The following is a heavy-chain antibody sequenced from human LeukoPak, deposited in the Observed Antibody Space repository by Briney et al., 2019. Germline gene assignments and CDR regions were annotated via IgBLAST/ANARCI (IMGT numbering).Heavy chain of an antibody. V-gene: IGHV4-31*03. CDR3: ARDYYDSSGYLRDAFDI. J-gene: IGHJ3*02. Sequence: SETLSLTCTVSGGSISSGGYYWSWIRQHPGKGLEWIGYIYYSGSTYYNPSLKSRVTISVDTSKNQFSLKLSSVTAADTAVYYCARDYYDSSGYLRDAFDIWGQGTMVTVSS. CDR2: IYYSGST. D-gene: IGHD3-22*01. CDR1: GGSISSGGYY.